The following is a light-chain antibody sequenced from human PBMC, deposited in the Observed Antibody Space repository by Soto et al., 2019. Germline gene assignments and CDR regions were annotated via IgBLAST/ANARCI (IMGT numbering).Light chain of an antibody. CDR1: TSNIGANFD. CDR2: VNT. CDR3: QSYDNRLGGSRV. J-gene: IGLJ3*02. V-gene: IGLV1-40*01. Sequence: QSVLTQPPAVSGAPGQRVSISCSGNTSNIGANFDVNWYQQFPGAAPKLLISVNTNRPSGVPDRFAASKYGTSTSLSITGLQAEAEADYYCQSYDNRLGGSRVFGGGTKRTGL.